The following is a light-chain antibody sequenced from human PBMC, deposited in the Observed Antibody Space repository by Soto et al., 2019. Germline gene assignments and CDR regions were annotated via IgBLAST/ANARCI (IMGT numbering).Light chain of an antibody. V-gene: IGKV1-5*03. Sequence: DIQMTQSPSTLSGSVGDRVTITCGASQTISSWLAWYQRKPGKAPKXLIYKASTLKSGVPSRFRGSGSGTELTLTISSLKPDDFETYYCQQLNSYPLTFGQGTRLEI. J-gene: IGKJ5*01. CDR3: QQLNSYPLT. CDR1: QTISSW. CDR2: KAS.